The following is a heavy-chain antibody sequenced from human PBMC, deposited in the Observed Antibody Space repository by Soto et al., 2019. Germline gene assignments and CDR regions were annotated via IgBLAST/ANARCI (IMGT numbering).Heavy chain of an antibody. CDR1: GGSISICIW. Sequence: SETLSLTCAVCGGSISICIWCRWVRQPPGKGLEWIGEIYHSGSTNYNPSLKSRVTISVDKSKNQFSLKLSSVTAADAVVYYCARVRTTEYYYGMDVWGQGTTVTVSS. V-gene: IGHV4-4*02. J-gene: IGHJ6*02. D-gene: IGHD4-17*01. CDR3: ARVRTTEYYYGMDV. CDR2: IYHSGST.